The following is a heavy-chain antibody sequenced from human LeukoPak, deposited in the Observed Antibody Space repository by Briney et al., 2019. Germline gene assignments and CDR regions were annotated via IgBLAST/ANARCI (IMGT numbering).Heavy chain of an antibody. Sequence: KPGGSLRLSCAASGFTFSSYSMNWVRQAPGKGLEWVSSISSSSSYIYYADSVKGRFTISRDNAKNSLYLQMNSLRAEDTAVYYCARNVYCSSTSGEGGGDYYYYYYMDVWGKGTTVTVSS. J-gene: IGHJ6*03. V-gene: IGHV3-21*01. CDR1: GFTFSSYS. CDR3: ARNVYCSSTSGEGGGDYYYYYYMDV. CDR2: ISSSSSYI. D-gene: IGHD2-2*01.